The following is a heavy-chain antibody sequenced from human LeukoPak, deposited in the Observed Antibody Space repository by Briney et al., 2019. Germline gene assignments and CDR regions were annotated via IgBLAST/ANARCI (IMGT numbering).Heavy chain of an antibody. J-gene: IGHJ4*02. V-gene: IGHV3-33*01. Sequence: RGALRVSPAAPLFAFNTYVIQTVREAPGQGRGWGSLIWQIGSHKFYSNSVRGQFTIYRDSSKNTVSVQKNNLRPEHTAVYYCAREIFGSGSDPDFWGQGTLVTVSS. CDR3: AREIFGSGSDPDF. CDR1: LFAFNTYV. CDR2: IWQIGSHK. D-gene: IGHD3-10*01.